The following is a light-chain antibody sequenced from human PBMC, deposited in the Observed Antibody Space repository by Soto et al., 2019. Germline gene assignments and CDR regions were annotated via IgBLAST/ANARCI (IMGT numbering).Light chain of an antibody. J-gene: IGKJ2*01. CDR1: QSVSSSY. Sequence: EIVLTQSPGALSLSPGERATLSCRASQSVSSSYLAWYQHKPGQAPRLLIYGASSRATGIPDRFSGSGSGTDFTLTISRLDPEDFAVYFCQQYGSSPGTFGQGTKLEIK. V-gene: IGKV3-20*01. CDR2: GAS. CDR3: QQYGSSPGT.